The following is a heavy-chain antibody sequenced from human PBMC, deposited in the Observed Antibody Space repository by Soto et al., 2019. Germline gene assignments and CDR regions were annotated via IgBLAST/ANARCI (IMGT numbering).Heavy chain of an antibody. J-gene: IGHJ4*02. D-gene: IGHD5-18*01. CDR3: ARDFHLLDTAMAPIDY. Sequence: GGPLRLSWAASGCTFSSYAMHWVRQAPGKGLEWVAVISYDGSNKYYADSVKGRFTISRDNSKNTLYLQMNSLRAEDTAVYYCARDFHLLDTAMAPIDYWGQGTLVTVSS. V-gene: IGHV3-30-3*01. CDR2: ISYDGSNK. CDR1: GCTFSSYA.